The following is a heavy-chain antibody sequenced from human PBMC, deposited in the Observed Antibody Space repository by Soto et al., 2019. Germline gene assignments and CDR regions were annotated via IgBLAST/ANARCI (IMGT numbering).Heavy chain of an antibody. CDR2: ISKSDYT. J-gene: IGHJ4*02. D-gene: IGHD2-2*01. V-gene: IGHV3-21*01. CDR1: GFAFNNYG. Sequence: GGSLRLSCTVSGFAFNNYGINWVRQAPGKGLEWVSSISKSDYTYYSDSVKGRFTISRDNAKNSVSLQMNTLRVEDTAVYYGAREDSIIIPAVSDFWGQGTLVTVSS. CDR3: AREDSIIIPAVSDF.